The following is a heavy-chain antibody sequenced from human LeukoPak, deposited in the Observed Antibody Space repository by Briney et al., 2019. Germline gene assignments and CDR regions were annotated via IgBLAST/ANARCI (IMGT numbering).Heavy chain of an antibody. D-gene: IGHD5-18*01. CDR3: ARKAGYSTPEYYYYYGMDV. CDR1: GFVFSIYT. V-gene: IGHV3-64*04. J-gene: IGHJ6*02. CDR2: ISGSGNGGSI. Sequence: PGGSLRLSCSASGFVFSIYTMYWVRQAPGKGPEYVSTISGSGNGGSIYYADSVKGRFTISRDNAKNSLYLQMNSLRAEDTAVYYCARKAGYSTPEYYYYYGMDVWGQGTTVTVSS.